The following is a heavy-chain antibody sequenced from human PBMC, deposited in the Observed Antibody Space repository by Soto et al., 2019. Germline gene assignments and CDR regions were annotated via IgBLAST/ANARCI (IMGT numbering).Heavy chain of an antibody. J-gene: IGHJ3*02. CDR2: IIPIFGTA. V-gene: IGHV1-69*01. Sequence: QVQLVQSGAEVKKPGSSVKVSCKASGGTFSTYAISWVRQAPGQGLEWMGGIIPIFGTAKYAQKFQGRVTITADESTSTDDMELSSLGSEDMAVYYCAREIFGVIISGGRDAFDIWGQGTMVTVSS. CDR1: GGTFSTYA. D-gene: IGHD3-3*01. CDR3: AREIFGVIISGGRDAFDI.